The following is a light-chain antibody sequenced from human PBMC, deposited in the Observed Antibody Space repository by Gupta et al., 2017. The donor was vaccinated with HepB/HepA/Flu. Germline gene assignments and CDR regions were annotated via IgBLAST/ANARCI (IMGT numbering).Light chain of an antibody. CDR2: DAS. J-gene: IGKJ4*01. V-gene: IGKV3-11*01. CDR3: QQRSNWPLT. CDR1: QSVSSY. Sequence: EIVLTQYPATLSVSQGERATLSCRASQSVSSYLAWYQQKPGQAPRLLIYDASNRASGIPARFSGSGSGTDFTLTISSLEPEDFAVYYCQQRSNWPLTFGGGTKVEIK.